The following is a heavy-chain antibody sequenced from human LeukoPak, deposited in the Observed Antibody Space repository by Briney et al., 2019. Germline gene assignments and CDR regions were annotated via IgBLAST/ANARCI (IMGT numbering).Heavy chain of an antibody. CDR3: ARCVGGRYDYVWGSYKARYFDY. CDR2: IYSGGST. CDR1: GFTVSSNY. V-gene: IGHV3-66*01. J-gene: IGHJ4*02. Sequence: PGGSLRLSCAASGFTVSSNYMSWVRQAPGKGLEWVSVIYSGGSTYYADSVKGRFTISRDNSKNTLYLQMNSLRAKDTAVYYCARCVGGRYDYVWGSYKARYFDYWGQGTLVTVSS. D-gene: IGHD3-16*01.